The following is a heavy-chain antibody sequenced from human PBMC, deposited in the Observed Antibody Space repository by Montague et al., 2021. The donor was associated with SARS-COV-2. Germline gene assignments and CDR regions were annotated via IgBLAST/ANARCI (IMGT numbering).Heavy chain of an antibody. CDR1: GGSFSGYY. J-gene: IGHJ4*02. V-gene: IGHV4-34*01. D-gene: IGHD4-23*01. Sequence: SETLSLTCAVYGGSFSGYYWTWIRQSPGKGLEWIAEINHSGTTNYNFNPSLRCRVTISVDTSKSQSSLKLSSVTAADTGVYYCARWDPQTLTLIGLRGKSASDYWGQGTLVTVSS. CDR3: ARWDPQTLTLIGLRGKSASDY. CDR2: INHSGTT.